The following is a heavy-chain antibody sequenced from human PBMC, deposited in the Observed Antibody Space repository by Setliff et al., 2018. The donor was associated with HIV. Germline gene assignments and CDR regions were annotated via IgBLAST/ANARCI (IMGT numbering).Heavy chain of an antibody. D-gene: IGHD3-10*01. CDR1: GGAFNGYY. CDR3: ARLSGGMVPNY. V-gene: IGHV4-34*01. CDR2: INHKGVT. Sequence: LSLTCAVYGGAFNGYYWTWIRQSPGRGLEWIGEINHKGVTNYSPSLMRRATISAETSKNQFSLKLNSVTAADTAVYYCARLSGGMVPNYWGPGTLVTVSS. J-gene: IGHJ4*02.